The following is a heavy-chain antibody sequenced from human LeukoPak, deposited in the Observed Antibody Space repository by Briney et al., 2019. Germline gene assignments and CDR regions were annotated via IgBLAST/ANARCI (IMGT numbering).Heavy chain of an antibody. CDR1: GYTFTDYY. V-gene: IGHV1-46*01. Sequence: ASVKVSCKASGYTFTDYYLYWVRQTPGQGLEWKGIINPSGGSTSYAQKFRGRVTMARDTSTNTVYMELSSLTSEDTAVYYCARDSSTGTTGCNDWGQGTLVTVSS. CDR3: ARDSSTGTTGCND. J-gene: IGHJ1*01. CDR2: INPSGGST. D-gene: IGHD1-1*01.